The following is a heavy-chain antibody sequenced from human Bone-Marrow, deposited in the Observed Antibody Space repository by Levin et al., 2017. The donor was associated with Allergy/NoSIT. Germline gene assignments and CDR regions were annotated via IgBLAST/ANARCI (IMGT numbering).Heavy chain of an antibody. J-gene: IGHJ6*02. D-gene: IGHD3-9*01. CDR3: ARDVSTFWNAYSGMDV. Sequence: PGGSLRLSCAVSGFTFSTSGMHWVRQAPGKGLEWVAVISNDGDNKYYTDSVKGRFTISRDNSENTLYLQMNSLRGEDTAVYYCARDVSTFWNAYSGMDVWGQGTTVTVSS. V-gene: IGHV3-30*19. CDR1: GFTFSTSG. CDR2: ISNDGDNK.